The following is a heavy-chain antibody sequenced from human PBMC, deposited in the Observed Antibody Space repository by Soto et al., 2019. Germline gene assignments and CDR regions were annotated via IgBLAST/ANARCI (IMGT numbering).Heavy chain of an antibody. D-gene: IGHD3-10*01. V-gene: IGHV3-74*01. CDR3: ARGWFGPDV. CDR2: IDNAGTDS. CDR1: GFTLSGRS. J-gene: IGHJ6*04. Sequence: EVQLVESGGGLDQPGGSLRLSCAASGFTLSGRSMHWVRQAPGKGLVWVSGIDNAGTDSTYADSVKGRFTSSRDNAKNMLYLQMNSLSVEDTAVYYCARGWFGPDVWGKGTTVTVSS.